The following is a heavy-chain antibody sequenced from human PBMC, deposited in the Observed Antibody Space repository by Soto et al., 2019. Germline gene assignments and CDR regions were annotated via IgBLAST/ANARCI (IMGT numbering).Heavy chain of an antibody. J-gene: IGHJ6*02. V-gene: IGHV5-51*01. Sequence: GESLKISCKGSGYHFPSYWIGWVRQMPGKGLEWMGIIYPGDSDTRYSPSFQGQVTISADKSISTAYLQWSSLKASDTAMYYCARTSAAGKYYYGMDVWGQGTTVTVSS. CDR3: ARTSAAGKYYYGMDV. D-gene: IGHD6-13*01. CDR2: IYPGDSDT. CDR1: GYHFPSYW.